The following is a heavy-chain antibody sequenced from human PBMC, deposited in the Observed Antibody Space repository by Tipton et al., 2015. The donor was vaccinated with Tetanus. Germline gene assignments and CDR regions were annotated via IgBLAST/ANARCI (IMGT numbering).Heavy chain of an antibody. CDR2: IIPSLGTP. D-gene: IGHD5-18*01. CDR1: GGSFNSDA. CDR3: ARAPRGYSYATFDF. Sequence: QSGAEVKKPGSSVKVSCKASGGSFNSDAISWVRQTPGQGLEWMGRIIPSLGTPKYAQNFQGRVTMTADKSTTTAYMEISGLRSEDSAVYYCARAPRGYSYATFDFWGQGTLVTVSS. J-gene: IGHJ4*02. V-gene: IGHV1-69*06.